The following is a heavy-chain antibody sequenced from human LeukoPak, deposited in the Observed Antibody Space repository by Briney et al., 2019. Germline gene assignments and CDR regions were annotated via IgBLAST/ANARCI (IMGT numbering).Heavy chain of an antibody. J-gene: IGHJ4*02. CDR2: ISGSGGST. Sequence: GGSLRLSCAASGFTFSSYAMSWVRQAPGKGLEWVSAISGSGGSTYYADSVKGRFTISSDNSKNTLYLQMNSLRAEDTAVYYCANVYGDYERGDYWGQGTLVTVSS. CDR3: ANVYGDYERGDY. V-gene: IGHV3-23*01. CDR1: GFTFSSYA. D-gene: IGHD4-17*01.